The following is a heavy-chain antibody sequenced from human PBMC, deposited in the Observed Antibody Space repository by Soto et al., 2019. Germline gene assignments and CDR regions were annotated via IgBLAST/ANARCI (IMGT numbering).Heavy chain of an antibody. D-gene: IGHD2-2*01. CDR3: ARDGSVVPASLWMVTDGMDV. Sequence: SQTLSLTCAISGDSVSSNSAAWNWIRQSPSRGLEWLGRTYYRSKWYNDYAVSVKSRITINPDTSKNQFSLQLNSVTPEDTAVYYCARDGSVVPASLWMVTDGMDVWCQGTTVTVSS. CDR2: TYYRSKWYN. V-gene: IGHV6-1*01. CDR1: GDSVSSNSAA. J-gene: IGHJ6*02.